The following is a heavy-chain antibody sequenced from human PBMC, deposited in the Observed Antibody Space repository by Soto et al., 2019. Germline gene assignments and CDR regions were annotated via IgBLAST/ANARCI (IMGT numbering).Heavy chain of an antibody. J-gene: IGHJ4*02. CDR2: IYSSGST. CDR3: ARQRTSVVTQAHFDV. V-gene: IGHV4-39*01. Sequence: SETLALTCTVTGDSISSMSYYLGWIRQPPGKGLEWIGSIYSSGSTYNNPSLRSRVSISIDTSKDQFSLKLKSVTAADTALYFCARQRTSVVTQAHFDVWGPGSLVTVPS. CDR1: GDSISSMSYY. D-gene: IGHD2-21*02.